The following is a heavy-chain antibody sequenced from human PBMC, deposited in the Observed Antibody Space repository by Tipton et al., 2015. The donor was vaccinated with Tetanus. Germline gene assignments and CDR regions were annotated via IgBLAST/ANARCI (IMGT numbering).Heavy chain of an antibody. D-gene: IGHD2-2*01. CDR2: NYYSGSA. Sequence: TLSLTCTVSGGSLSGYYWNWIRQSPGKGLEWIGYNYYSGSAIYNPPLKSRVTISLDTSKNQISLRLNSVTAADPAVYYCASRGYCTNTSCRLPDAFDMWGQGTIVTVSS. CDR3: ASRGYCTNTSCRLPDAFDM. CDR1: GGSLSGYY. J-gene: IGHJ3*02. V-gene: IGHV4-59*01.